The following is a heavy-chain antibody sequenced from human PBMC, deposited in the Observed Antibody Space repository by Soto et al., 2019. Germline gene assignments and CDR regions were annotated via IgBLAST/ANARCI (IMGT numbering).Heavy chain of an antibody. CDR3: ARGWDRDSTTFGNGMDD. D-gene: IGHD2-21*02. J-gene: IGHJ6*02. Sequence: SETLSLTCTVSYGSISSYYWSWIRQPAGSGLEWIGRIYFSGSTNYNPSLKSRITMSVDTSKNQFSLNLTSVTAADTDVYCCARGWDRDSTTFGNGMDDWGQETTVTVSS. V-gene: IGHV4-4*07. CDR2: IYFSGST. CDR1: YGSISSYY.